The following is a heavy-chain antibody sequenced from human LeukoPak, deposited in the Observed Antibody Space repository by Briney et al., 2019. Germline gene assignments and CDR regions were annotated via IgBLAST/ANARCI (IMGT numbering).Heavy chain of an antibody. J-gene: IGHJ3*02. D-gene: IGHD3-9*01. V-gene: IGHV3-21*01. CDR3: ARDSDWDDAFDI. CDR2: ISSSSSYI. Sequence: GGSLRLSCAASGFTFSSYSMDWVRQAPGKGLEWVSSISSSSSYIYYADSVKGRFTISRDNAKNSLYLQMNSLRAEDTAVYYCARDSDWDDAFDIWGQGTMVTVSS. CDR1: GFTFSSYS.